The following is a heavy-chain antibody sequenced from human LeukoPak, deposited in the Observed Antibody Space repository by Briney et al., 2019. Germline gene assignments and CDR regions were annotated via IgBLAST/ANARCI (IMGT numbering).Heavy chain of an antibody. CDR1: GYTFTSYG. CDR2: ISAYNGNT. Sequence: ASVKVSCKASGYTFTSYGISWVRQAPGQGLEWMGWISAYNGNTNYAQKLQGRVTMTTDTSTSTAYMELRSLRSDDTAVYYCARARYYDSSGHYYVGYWGQGTLVTVSS. V-gene: IGHV1-18*01. CDR3: ARARYYDSSGHYYVGY. D-gene: IGHD3-22*01. J-gene: IGHJ4*02.